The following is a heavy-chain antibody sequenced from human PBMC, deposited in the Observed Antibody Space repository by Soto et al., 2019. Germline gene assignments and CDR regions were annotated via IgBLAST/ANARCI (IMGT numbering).Heavy chain of an antibody. CDR2: INNDGRRT. CDR3: VRDVQFQSFDS. J-gene: IGHJ4*02. D-gene: IGHD6-19*01. V-gene: IGHV3-74*01. CDR1: GFSFSDYL. Sequence: GGSLRLSCAASGFSFSDYLMHWVRQAPGKGLVWVSRINNDGRRTNYADAVKGRFTISRDNAKNTLYLQMNSLRAEDTAVYYCVRDVQFQSFDSWGQGTLVTVS.